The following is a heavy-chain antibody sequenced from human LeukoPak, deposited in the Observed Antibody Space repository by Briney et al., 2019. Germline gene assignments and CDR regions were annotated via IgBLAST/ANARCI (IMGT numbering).Heavy chain of an antibody. CDR1: GGSFSGYY. CDR2: INHSGST. D-gene: IGHD2-21*02. Sequence: SETLSLTCAVYGGSFSGYYWSWIRQPPGKGLEWIGEINHSGSTNYNTSLKSRVTISVDTSKNQFSLKLSSVTAADTAVYYCARLVCGGDCYSDYWGQGTLVTVSS. J-gene: IGHJ4*02. V-gene: IGHV4-34*01. CDR3: ARLVCGGDCYSDY.